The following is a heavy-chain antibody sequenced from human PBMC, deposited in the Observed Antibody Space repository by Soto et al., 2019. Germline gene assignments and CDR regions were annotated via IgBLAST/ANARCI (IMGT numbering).Heavy chain of an antibody. CDR3: ASDGIAAAGTPYYYYYSMDV. Sequence: QVQLVQSGAEVKKPGSSVKVSCKASGGTFSSYTISWVRQAPGQGLEWMGRIIPILGIANYAQKFQGRVTITADKSTSTAYMELSSLRSEDTAVYYCASDGIAAAGTPYYYYYSMDVWGQGTTVTVSS. V-gene: IGHV1-69*02. CDR2: IIPILGIA. J-gene: IGHJ6*02. CDR1: GGTFSSYT. D-gene: IGHD6-13*01.